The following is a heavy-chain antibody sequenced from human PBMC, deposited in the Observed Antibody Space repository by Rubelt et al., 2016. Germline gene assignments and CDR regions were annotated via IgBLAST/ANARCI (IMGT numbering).Heavy chain of an antibody. CDR3: ARSYYDFWSGYYTGAFDI. J-gene: IGHJ3*02. Sequence: GEGRFTISRDNAKNSLYLQMNSLSAEDTAVYYCARSYYDFWSGYYTGAFDIWGQGTMVTVSS. D-gene: IGHD3-3*01. V-gene: IGHV3-21*01.